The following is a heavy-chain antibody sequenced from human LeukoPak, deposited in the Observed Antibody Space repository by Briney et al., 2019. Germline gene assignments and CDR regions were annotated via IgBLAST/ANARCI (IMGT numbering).Heavy chain of an antibody. V-gene: IGHV4-34*01. Sequence: KPSETLSLTCAVYGGSFGGYYWRWIRQPPGKGLEWIGRISHSGSTNYNPSLKSRVTLSVDTSNNQFSLKLNSVTAADTAVYYCARERMATITLTVPLSRPDRGGYMDVWGKGTTVTVSS. CDR2: ISHSGST. CDR1: GGSFGGYY. J-gene: IGHJ6*03. D-gene: IGHD5-24*01. CDR3: ARERMATITLTVPLSRPDRGGYMDV.